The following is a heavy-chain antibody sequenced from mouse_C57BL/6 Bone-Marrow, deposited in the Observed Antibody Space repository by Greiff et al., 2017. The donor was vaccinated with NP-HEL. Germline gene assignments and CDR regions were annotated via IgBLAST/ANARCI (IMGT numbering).Heavy chain of an antibody. CDR1: GYTFTSYG. V-gene: IGHV1-81*01. Sequence: QVQLKQSGAELARPGVSVKLSCKASGYTFTSYGISWVKQRTGQGLEWIGEIYPRSGNTYYNEKFKGKATLTADKSSSTAYMELRSLTSEDSAVYFCARRLFITTFFDYWGQGTTLTVSS. CDR3: ARRLFITTFFDY. J-gene: IGHJ2*01. D-gene: IGHD1-1*01. CDR2: IYPRSGNT.